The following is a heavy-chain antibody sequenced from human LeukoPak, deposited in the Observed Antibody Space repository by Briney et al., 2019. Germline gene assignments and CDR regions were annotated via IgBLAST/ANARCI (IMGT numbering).Heavy chain of an antibody. V-gene: IGHV3-74*01. Sequence: GGSLRISCAASGFTFSSYWMHWVRQAPGKGLVWVSRINSDGSSTSYAASVRGRFTISRDNAKNTLHLQMNSLRAEDTAVYYCAENYYDSSGYFGYWGQGTLVTVSS. D-gene: IGHD3-22*01. CDR2: INSDGSST. J-gene: IGHJ4*02. CDR1: GFTFSSYW. CDR3: AENYYDSSGYFGY.